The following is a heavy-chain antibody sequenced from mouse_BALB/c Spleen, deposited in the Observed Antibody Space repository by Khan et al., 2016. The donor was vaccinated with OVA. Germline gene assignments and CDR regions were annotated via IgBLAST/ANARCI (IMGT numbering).Heavy chain of an antibody. Sequence: VQLQQSGPELVKPGASVKISCKASGYSFTGYFMNWVMQSHGKNLEWIGRINPHIGETLYNQKFKGKATLTVDESSRTVHMELRSLASEDSAVYYCARKNGSDFDYWGQGTTLTVSS. J-gene: IGHJ2*01. CDR1: GYSFTGYF. D-gene: IGHD1-1*01. CDR2: INPHIGET. V-gene: IGHV1-20*02. CDR3: ARKNGSDFDY.